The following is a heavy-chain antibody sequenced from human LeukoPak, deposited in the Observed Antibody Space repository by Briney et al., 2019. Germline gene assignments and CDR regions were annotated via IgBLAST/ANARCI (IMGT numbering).Heavy chain of an antibody. J-gene: IGHJ4*02. CDR1: GYSFTCYW. CDR2: IYPGDSDT. CDR3: ARFFMYCSGGSCYPDY. Sequence: GESLQISCKGSGYSFTCYWIGWVRQMPGKGLELMGIIYPGDSDTRYSPSIQRHVTISADTNNNTAYLQRRILTASDTAKYYCARFFMYCSGGSCYPDYWGQGTLVTVSS. V-gene: IGHV5-51*01. D-gene: IGHD2-15*01.